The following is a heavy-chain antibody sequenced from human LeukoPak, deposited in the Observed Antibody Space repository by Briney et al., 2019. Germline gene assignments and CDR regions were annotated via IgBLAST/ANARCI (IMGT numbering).Heavy chain of an antibody. CDR2: IYYSGST. J-gene: IGHJ6*03. Sequence: PSETLSLTCTVSGGSISSYYWSWIRQPPGKGLEWFGNIYYSGSTNYNPSLKSRVTISVDTSKKQFSLKLSSVTAADTAVYYCTRGSIAYYYMDVWGKGTTVTVSS. CDR3: TRGSIAYYYMDV. CDR1: GGSISSYY. D-gene: IGHD3-22*01. V-gene: IGHV4-59*01.